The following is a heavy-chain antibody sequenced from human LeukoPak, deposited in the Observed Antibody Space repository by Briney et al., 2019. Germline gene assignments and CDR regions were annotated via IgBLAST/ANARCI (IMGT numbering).Heavy chain of an antibody. D-gene: IGHD2-2*01. J-gene: IGHJ6*03. CDR1: GYTFTSYG. Sequence: ASVKVSCKASGYTFTSYGISWVRQAPGQGLEWMGWISAYNGNTNYAQKLQGRVTMTTDTSTSTAYMELRSLRSDDTAVYYCARDGAHIVVVPAADYYYMDVWGKGTTVTVSS. V-gene: IGHV1-18*01. CDR3: ARDGAHIVVVPAADYYYMDV. CDR2: ISAYNGNT.